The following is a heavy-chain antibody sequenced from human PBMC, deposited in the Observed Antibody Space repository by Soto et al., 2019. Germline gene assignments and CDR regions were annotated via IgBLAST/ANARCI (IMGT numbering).Heavy chain of an antibody. CDR1: GYAFTNYG. V-gene: IGHV1-18*01. CDR3: ARDIVVVPAAIPPPFDY. J-gene: IGHJ4*02. D-gene: IGHD2-2*01. Sequence: QVQLVQSGADVKKPGASVKVSCKASGYAFTNYGISWVRQAPGQGLEWMGWISAYNGKTNYAQKLRGRVTMTTDTSTSTAYMELRSLRSDDTAVYYCARDIVVVPAAIPPPFDYWGQGTLVTVSS. CDR2: ISAYNGKT.